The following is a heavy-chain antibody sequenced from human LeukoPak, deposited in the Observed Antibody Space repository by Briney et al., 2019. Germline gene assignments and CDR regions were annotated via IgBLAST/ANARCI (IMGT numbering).Heavy chain of an antibody. D-gene: IGHD3-22*01. V-gene: IGHV3-74*01. CDR1: GFTFSSYW. J-gene: IGHJ4*02. Sequence: GGSLRLSCAASGFTFSSYWMHWVRQVPGKGLVWVSRINSDGSSTSYADSVKGRFTIARDNAKNTLYLQMNSLRPEDTAVYYCARDVDYHVTSECFDYWGQGTLVTVSS. CDR3: ARDVDYHVTSECFDY. CDR2: INSDGSST.